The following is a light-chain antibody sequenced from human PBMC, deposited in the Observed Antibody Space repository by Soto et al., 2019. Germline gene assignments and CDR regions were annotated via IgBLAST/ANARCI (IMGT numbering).Light chain of an antibody. CDR3: LQDFNYPRT. CDR2: AAS. V-gene: IGKV1-6*01. J-gene: IGKJ1*01. Sequence: AIQMTQSPSFLSASVGDSVIITCRARQDIRNDLGWYQHKPGKAPKVLISAASNLQSGVPSRFSGSGSGTEFTLTINSLQPEDFASYYCLQDFNYPRTFGQGTKVDIK. CDR1: QDIRND.